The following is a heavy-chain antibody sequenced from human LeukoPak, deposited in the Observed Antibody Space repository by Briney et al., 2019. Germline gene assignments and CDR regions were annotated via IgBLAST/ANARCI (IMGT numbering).Heavy chain of an antibody. J-gene: IGHJ4*02. CDR3: AKSGGYYYVDYFDY. CDR1: GFTISNYG. V-gene: IGHV3-23*01. D-gene: IGHD3-22*01. Sequence: AGGSLRLSCVASGFTISNYGMSWVRQAPGMGLAWVSLITDSGGDTQYADSVKGRFTISRDNSKNTLYLQMNSLRAEDTAVYYCAKSGGYYYVDYFDYWGQGTLVTVSS. CDR2: ITDSGGDT.